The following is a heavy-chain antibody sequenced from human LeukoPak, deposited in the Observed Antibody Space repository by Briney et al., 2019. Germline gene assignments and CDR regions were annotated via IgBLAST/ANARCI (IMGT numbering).Heavy chain of an antibody. D-gene: IGHD6-13*01. Sequence: PGGSLRLSCAASGFTFSSYWMSWVRQAPGKGLEWVANIKQDGSEKYYVDSVKGRFTISRDNAKNSLYLQMNSLRAEDTAVYYCAICFGAAACPYWGQGTLVTVSS. J-gene: IGHJ4*02. CDR3: AICFGAAACPY. V-gene: IGHV3-7*01. CDR2: IKQDGSEK. CDR1: GFTFSSYW.